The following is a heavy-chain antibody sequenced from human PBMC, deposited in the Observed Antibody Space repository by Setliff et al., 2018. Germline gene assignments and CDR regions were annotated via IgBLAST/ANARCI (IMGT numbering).Heavy chain of an antibody. Sequence: ASVKVSCKASGYTFTGYYMHWVRQAPGRGLEWMGWINPNSSGTNYAQKFQGWVTMTRDTSISTAYMELSRLRSDDTAVYYCARGRDFWSGYLVYWGQGTLVTVSS. J-gene: IGHJ4*02. CDR1: GYTFTGYY. CDR3: ARGRDFWSGYLVY. D-gene: IGHD3-3*01. CDR2: INPNSSGT. V-gene: IGHV1-2*04.